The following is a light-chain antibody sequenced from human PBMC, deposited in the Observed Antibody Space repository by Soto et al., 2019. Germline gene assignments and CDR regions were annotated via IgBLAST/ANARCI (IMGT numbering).Light chain of an antibody. Sequence: HSVLTQPPSASGSTGKSVTISCTGNSNDVGHSSFISWYQQHPGKGPKLIIYEVSKRPSGVPDRFSGSKSGNTASLSVSGLQDEDEADYFCNAQADNGKHVFGTGTKVTV. CDR1: SNDVGHSSF. CDR2: EVS. J-gene: IGLJ1*01. CDR3: NAQADNGKHV. V-gene: IGLV2-8*01.